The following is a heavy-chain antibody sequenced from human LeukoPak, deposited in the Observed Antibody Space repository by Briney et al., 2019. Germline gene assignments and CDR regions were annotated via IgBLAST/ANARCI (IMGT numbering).Heavy chain of an antibody. CDR3: ADSNYWYPVDY. CDR2: ISGSGGST. CDR1: GFTFSSYA. J-gene: IGHJ4*02. Sequence: PGGSLRLSCAASGFTFSSYAMSWVRQAPGKGLEWVSTISGSGGSTYYADSVKGRFTISRDNSKNTLHLQMNSLRAEDTAVYYCADSNYWYPVDYWGQGTLVTVSS. V-gene: IGHV3-23*01. D-gene: IGHD4-11*01.